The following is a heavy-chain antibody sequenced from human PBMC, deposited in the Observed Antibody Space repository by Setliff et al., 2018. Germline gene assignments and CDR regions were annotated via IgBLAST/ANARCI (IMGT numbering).Heavy chain of an antibody. CDR1: GASISGSAYY. Sequence: SETLSLTCNVSGASISGSAYYWGWIRQPPGKGLEWIGSVYSSGSPYYNPSLKSRVTISVDTSKNQFSLKLSSVTAADTAVYYCARHVLGQQLVYNWFDPWGQGTLVTVSS. V-gene: IGHV4-39*01. CDR3: ARHVLGQQLVYNWFDP. D-gene: IGHD6-13*01. CDR2: VYSSGSP. J-gene: IGHJ5*02.